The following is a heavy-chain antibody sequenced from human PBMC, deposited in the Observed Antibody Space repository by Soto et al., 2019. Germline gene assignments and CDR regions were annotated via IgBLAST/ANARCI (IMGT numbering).Heavy chain of an antibody. CDR2: INPNSGGT. CDR1: GYTFTSYY. Sequence: ASVKVSCKASGYTFTSYYMHCVRQAPGQGLEWMGWINPNSGGTNYAQKFQGRVTMTRDTSISTAYMELSRLRSDDTAVYYCARDRLRFLNWFDPWGQGTLVTVSS. CDR3: ARDRLRFLNWFDP. V-gene: IGHV1-2*02. J-gene: IGHJ5*02. D-gene: IGHD3-3*01.